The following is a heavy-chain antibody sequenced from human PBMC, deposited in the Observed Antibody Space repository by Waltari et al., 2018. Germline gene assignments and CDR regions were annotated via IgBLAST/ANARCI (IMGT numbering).Heavy chain of an antibody. D-gene: IGHD6-19*01. CDR3: AIGYSGGWYGV. CDR2: INHSSGST. CDR1: GGSFSGYY. J-gene: IGHJ4*02. Sequence: QVQLQQWGAGLLKPSETLSLTCAVYGGSFSGYYWTWIRQPPDKGLEWVGEINHSSGSTNHNPSLKSRLTILIDTSKNQFSLKLSSVIAADTAVYYCAIGYSGGWYGVWGQGTLVTVSS. V-gene: IGHV4-34*02.